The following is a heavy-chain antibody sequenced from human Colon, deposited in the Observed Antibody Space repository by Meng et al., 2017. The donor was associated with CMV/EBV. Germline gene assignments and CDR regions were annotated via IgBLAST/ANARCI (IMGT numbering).Heavy chain of an antibody. V-gene: IGHV2-5*02. CDR1: VFSVTPDKAG. CDR3: VHRSYSGQDDY. J-gene: IGHJ4*02. CDR2: IYWDDDT. Sequence: QLTLTKPGPPLINPHTPLPLTCTFTVFSVTPDKAGVGWIRHPPGKALEWLALIYWDDDTRYSPSLKTRLTITRDTSKNQVILTMTNMDPADTATYYCVHRSYSGQDDYWGQGALVTVSS. D-gene: IGHD5-12*01.